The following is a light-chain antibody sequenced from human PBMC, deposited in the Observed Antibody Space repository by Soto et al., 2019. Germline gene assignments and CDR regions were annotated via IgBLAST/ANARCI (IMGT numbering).Light chain of an antibody. CDR1: PSDMGGYNY. J-gene: IGLJ2*01. CDR3: SSYASSSTLVL. Sequence: QSALTQPASVSGSPGHSITISCTGTPSDMGGYNYVSWYQQHPGKAPKLIIYDVTHRPSGVSDRFSGTKSGNTASLTISGLLAEDEADYCCSSYASSSTLVLFGGGTQLTVL. CDR2: DVT. V-gene: IGLV2-14*03.